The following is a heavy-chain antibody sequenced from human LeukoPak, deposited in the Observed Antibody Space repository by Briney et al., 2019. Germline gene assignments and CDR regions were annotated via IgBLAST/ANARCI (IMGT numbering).Heavy chain of an antibody. Sequence: PGGSLRLSCAASGFTFSSYEMNWVRQAPGKGLEWVSYISSSGSTIYYADSVKGRFTISRDSAKNSLYLQMNSLRAEDTAVYYCARSNEAARYYYYYMDVWGKGTTVTDSS. D-gene: IGHD6-6*01. CDR2: ISSSGSTI. J-gene: IGHJ6*03. CDR1: GFTFSSYE. V-gene: IGHV3-48*03. CDR3: ARSNEAARYYYYYMDV.